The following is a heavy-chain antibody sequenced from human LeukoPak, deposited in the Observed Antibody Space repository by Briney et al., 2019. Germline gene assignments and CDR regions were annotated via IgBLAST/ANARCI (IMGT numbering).Heavy chain of an antibody. D-gene: IGHD3-16*01. CDR3: ARDGGHIDP. Sequence: PSETLSLTCSVSGASVTTGIVYWTWFRQLPGKGLEWIGFIYDSGSTYYNPSLKSRVTILLKTSTNQFSLKLSSVTAADTAVYYCARDGGHIDPWGQGTLVTVSS. V-gene: IGHV4-31*02. J-gene: IGHJ5*02. CDR2: IYDSGST. CDR1: GASVTTGIVY.